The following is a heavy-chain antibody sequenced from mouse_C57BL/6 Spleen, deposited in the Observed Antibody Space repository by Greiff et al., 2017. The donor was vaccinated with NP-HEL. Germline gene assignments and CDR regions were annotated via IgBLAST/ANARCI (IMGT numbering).Heavy chain of an antibody. CDR1: GYAFSSSW. J-gene: IGHJ2*01. D-gene: IGHD2-4*01. Sequence: QVQLQQSGPGLVKPGASVKISCKASGYAFSSSWMSWVKQRPGKGLEWIGLIYPGDGDTNYNGQIKGKATRTADKSSITADMQLSSLKSEDSAFYFCATYDYDVGDWGQDTTLTVSS. V-gene: IGHV1-82*01. CDR2: IYPGDGDT. CDR3: ATYDYDVGD.